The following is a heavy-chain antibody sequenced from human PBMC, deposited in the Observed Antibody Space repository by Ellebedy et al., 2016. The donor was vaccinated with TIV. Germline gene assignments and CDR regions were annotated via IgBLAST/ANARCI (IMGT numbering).Heavy chain of an antibody. CDR1: GGSFSGYY. D-gene: IGHD2-2*01. J-gene: IGHJ6*03. Sequence: SETLSLTXAVYGGSFSGYYWSWIRQPPGKGLEWIGEINHSGSTNYNPSLKSRVTISVDTSKNQFSLKLSSVTAADTAVYYCARGLYPRLVVPAAPYYYYYMDVWGKGTTVTVSS. CDR2: INHSGST. CDR3: ARGLYPRLVVPAAPYYYYYMDV. V-gene: IGHV4-34*01.